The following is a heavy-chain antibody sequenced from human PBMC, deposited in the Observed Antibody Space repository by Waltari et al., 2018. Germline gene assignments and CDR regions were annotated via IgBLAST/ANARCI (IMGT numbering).Heavy chain of an antibody. D-gene: IGHD6-19*01. CDR1: DGPITHYH. CDR2: IENSGNT. CDR3: ARHLGWDNYFYMDV. Sequence: QVQLQESGPGLVKPAETLSLTCRVADGPITHYHWCWIRHPPGKALEWIGYIENSGNTNYTPSPKSRVTMSRDTSKTQVSLKVNSVTAADTAVYYCARHLGWDNYFYMDVWGKGSTVIVSS. V-gene: IGHV4-59*01. J-gene: IGHJ6*03.